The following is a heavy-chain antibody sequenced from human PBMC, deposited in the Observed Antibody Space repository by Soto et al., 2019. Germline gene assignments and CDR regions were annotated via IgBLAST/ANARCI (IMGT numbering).Heavy chain of an antibody. D-gene: IGHD3-9*01. J-gene: IGHJ3*02. CDR1: GFTFSSYS. CDR2: ISSSSSYI. Sequence: EVQLVESGGGLVKPGGSLRLSCAASGFTFSSYSMNWVRQAPGKGLEWVSSISSSSSYIYYADSVKGRFTISRDNAKNSLYLQMNSLRAEDTALYYCARERYFVVAPTAAFDIWGQGTMVTVSS. V-gene: IGHV3-21*01. CDR3: ARERYFVVAPTAAFDI.